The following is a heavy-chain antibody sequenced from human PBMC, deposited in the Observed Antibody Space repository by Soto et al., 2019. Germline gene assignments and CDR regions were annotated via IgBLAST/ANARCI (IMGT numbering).Heavy chain of an antibody. V-gene: IGHV3-48*03. J-gene: IGHJ6*04. D-gene: IGHD3-3*01. CDR3: ARIASSGYYAMDV. CDR1: EFTFSSYE. CDR2: ISTSSSII. Sequence: PGGSLRLSCAASEFTFSSYEMNWVRQAPGKGLEWVSFISTSSSIIYYADSVKGRFTIFRDNAKNSLSLQMNSLRAEDTAVYYCARIASSGYYAMDVCYKGTTVTVSS.